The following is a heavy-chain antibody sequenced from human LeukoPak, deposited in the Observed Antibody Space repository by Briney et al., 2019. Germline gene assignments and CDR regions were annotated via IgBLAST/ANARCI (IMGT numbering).Heavy chain of an antibody. V-gene: IGHV3-23*01. J-gene: IGHJ4*02. CDR2: ISGSGGST. Sequence: GSLRLSCAASGFSFTSYAMSWVRQAPGKGLEWVSAISGSGGSTYYADSVKGRFTISRDNSKNTLYLQMNSLRAEDTAVYYCAKRYCSGGSCYPLDYWGQGTLVTVPS. CDR1: GFSFTSYA. CDR3: AKRYCSGGSCYPLDY. D-gene: IGHD2-15*01.